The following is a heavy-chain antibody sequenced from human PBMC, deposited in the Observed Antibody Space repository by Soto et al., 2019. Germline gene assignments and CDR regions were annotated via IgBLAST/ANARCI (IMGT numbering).Heavy chain of an antibody. V-gene: IGHV4-30-2*02. CDR1: GGSISSGGYS. CDR3: ASLTYYYDSSGYSGYYFDY. CDR2: MYHSGST. Sequence: SETLSLTCAVSGGSISSGGYSWSWIRQPPGKGLEWIGYMYHSGSTYYNPSLKSRVTISVDKSNNQFSLKLSSVTAADTAVYYCASLTYYYDSSGYSGYYFDYWGQGTLVTVSS. D-gene: IGHD3-22*01. J-gene: IGHJ4*02.